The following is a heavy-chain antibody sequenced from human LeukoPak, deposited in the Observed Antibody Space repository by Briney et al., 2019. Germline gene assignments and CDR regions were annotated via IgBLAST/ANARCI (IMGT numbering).Heavy chain of an antibody. CDR1: GFTFSSYW. Sequence: PGGPLRLSCAASGFTFSSYWMHWVRQAPGKGLVWVSRSNSDGSSTSYADSVKGRFTISRDNAKNTLYLQMNRLRAEDTAVYYCARGGNWNLDYWGQGTLVTVSS. D-gene: IGHD1-20*01. J-gene: IGHJ4*02. CDR3: ARGGNWNLDY. CDR2: SNSDGSST. V-gene: IGHV3-74*01.